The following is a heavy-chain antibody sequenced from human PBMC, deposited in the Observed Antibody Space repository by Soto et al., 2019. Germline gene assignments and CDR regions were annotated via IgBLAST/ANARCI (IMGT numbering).Heavy chain of an antibody. CDR3: ARTPDI. Sequence: SESLYLTCAVSGGSISRGGYSWSWIRQPPGKGLEWIGYIYHSGSTYYNPSLRSRVTISVDRSKNQFSLNLNSVTAADTAVYYCARTPDIWGQGTMVT. CDR2: IYHSGST. V-gene: IGHV4-30-2*01. J-gene: IGHJ3*02. CDR1: GGSISRGGYS.